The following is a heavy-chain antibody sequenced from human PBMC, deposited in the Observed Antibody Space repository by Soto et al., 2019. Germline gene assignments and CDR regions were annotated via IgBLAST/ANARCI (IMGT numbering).Heavy chain of an antibody. CDR1: GGTFSSYA. D-gene: IGHD3-22*01. V-gene: IGHV1-69*13. Sequence: GASVKVSCKASGGTFSSYAISWVRQAPGQGLEWMGGIIPIFGTANYAQKFQGRVTITADESTSTAYMELSSLRSEDTAVYYCARGINYYDSSGDSLFDPWGQGTLVTVSS. J-gene: IGHJ5*02. CDR3: ARGINYYDSSGDSLFDP. CDR2: IIPIFGTA.